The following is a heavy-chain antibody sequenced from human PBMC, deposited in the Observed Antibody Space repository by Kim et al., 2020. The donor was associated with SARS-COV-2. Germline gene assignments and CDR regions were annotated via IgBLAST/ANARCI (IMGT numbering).Heavy chain of an antibody. CDR3: ASPHTSRDTIFGVVIQVDAFDI. CDR1: GGSISSSSYY. D-gene: IGHD3-3*01. V-gene: IGHV4-39*01. CDR2: IYYSGST. Sequence: SETLSLTCTVSGGSISSSSYYWGWIRQPPGKGLEWIGSIYYSGSTYYNPSLKSRVTISVDTSKNQFSLKLSSVTAADTAVYYCASPHTSRDTIFGVVIQVDAFDIWGQGTMVTVSS. J-gene: IGHJ3*02.